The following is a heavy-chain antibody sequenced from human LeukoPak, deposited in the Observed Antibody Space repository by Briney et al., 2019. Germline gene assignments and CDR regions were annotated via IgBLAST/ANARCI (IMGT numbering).Heavy chain of an antibody. V-gene: IGHV3-23*01. CDR3: AKDKVPTYSSGWGFDY. CDR2: ISGSGGST. D-gene: IGHD6-19*01. CDR1: GFTFSSYA. J-gene: IGHJ4*02. Sequence: GGSLRLSCAASGFTFSSYAMSWVRQVSGKGLEWVSVISGSGGSTYYADSVKGRFTISRDNSKNTLYLQMNSLRAEDTAVYYCAKDKVPTYSSGWGFDYWGQGTLVTVSS.